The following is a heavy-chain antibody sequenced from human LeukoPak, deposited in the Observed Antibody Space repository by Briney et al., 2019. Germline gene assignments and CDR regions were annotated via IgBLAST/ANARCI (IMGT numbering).Heavy chain of an antibody. CDR2: TRFDGSIK. Sequence: GGSLRLSCAVSGFIFSDYGFHWVRQAPGKGLEWVAVTRFDGSIKQYADSVKGRFTISRDDSKNTLYLQMNSLKSEDTAVYYCARWGGTRQYYFDYWGRGTLLTVSS. V-gene: IGHV3-33*01. D-gene: IGHD1-1*01. CDR3: ARWGGTRQYYFDY. CDR1: GFIFSDYG. J-gene: IGHJ4*02.